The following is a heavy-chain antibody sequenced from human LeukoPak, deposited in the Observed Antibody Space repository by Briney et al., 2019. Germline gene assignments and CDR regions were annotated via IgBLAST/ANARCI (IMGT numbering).Heavy chain of an antibody. CDR3: ARHVGSGQWLLFGPYYLDY. D-gene: IGHD6-19*01. CDR2: IYYSGST. CDR1: GGSISSSSYY. Sequence: SETLSLTCTVSGGSISSSSYYWGWIRQPPGKGLEWIGSIYYSGSTYYNPSLKSRVTMSVDTSKNQFSLKLSSVTAADTAVYYCARHVGSGQWLLFGPYYLDYWGQGTLVTVSS. J-gene: IGHJ4*02. V-gene: IGHV4-39*01.